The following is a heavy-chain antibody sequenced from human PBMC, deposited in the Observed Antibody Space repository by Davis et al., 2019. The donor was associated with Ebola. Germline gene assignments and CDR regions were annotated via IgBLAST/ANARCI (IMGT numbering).Heavy chain of an antibody. V-gene: IGHV3-33*01. CDR1: GFTFSSYG. Sequence: GASLKISCAASGFTFSSYGMHWVRQAPGKGLEWVAVIWYYGSNKYYADSVKGRFTISRDNSKNTLYLQMNSLRAEDTAVYYCARQGGGVAGTGDAFDIWGRGTMVTVSS. J-gene: IGHJ3*02. CDR2: IWYYGSNK. D-gene: IGHD6-19*01. CDR3: ARQGGGVAGTGDAFDI.